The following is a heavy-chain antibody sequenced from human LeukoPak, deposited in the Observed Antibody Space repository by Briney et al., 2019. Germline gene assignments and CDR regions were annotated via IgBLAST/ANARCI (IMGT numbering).Heavy chain of an antibody. J-gene: IGHJ4*02. Sequence: PGGSLRLSCAASGFTFSSYSMNWVRQAPGKGLEWVSSISSSSSYIYYADSVKGRFTISRDNAKNSLYLQMNSLRAEDTAVYYCAREGCSGGRCYSDYWGQGTLVTVSS. D-gene: IGHD2-15*01. V-gene: IGHV3-21*01. CDR1: GFTFSSYS. CDR2: ISSSSSYI. CDR3: AREGCSGGRCYSDY.